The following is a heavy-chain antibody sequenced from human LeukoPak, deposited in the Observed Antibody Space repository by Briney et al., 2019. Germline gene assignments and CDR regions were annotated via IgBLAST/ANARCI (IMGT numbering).Heavy chain of an antibody. CDR2: VYYSGTT. Sequence: NPSETLSLTCTVSGYSISSGYYWGWIRQPPGKGLEWIGYVYYSGTTNYNPSLKSRVTLSVDTSKNQFSLKLSSVTAADTAVYFCARLTLRVAAGEGRKYYFDYWGQGTLVTVSS. V-gene: IGHV4-38-2*02. CDR3: ARLTLRVAAGEGRKYYFDY. D-gene: IGHD5/OR15-5a*01. CDR1: GYSISSGYY. J-gene: IGHJ4*02.